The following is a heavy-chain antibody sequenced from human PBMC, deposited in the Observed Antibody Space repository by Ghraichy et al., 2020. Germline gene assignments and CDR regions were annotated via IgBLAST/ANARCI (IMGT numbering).Heavy chain of an antibody. CDR1: GGSISSSSYY. V-gene: IGHV4-39*01. J-gene: IGHJ4*02. CDR3: ARLRDDYVWGSYLYNPYFDY. CDR2: IYYSGST. Sequence: SETLSLTCTVSGGSISSSSYYWGWIRQPPGKGLEWIGSIYYSGSTYYNPSLKSRVTISVDTSKNQFSLKLSSVTAADTAVYYCARLRDDYVWGSYLYNPYFDYWGQGTLVTVSS. D-gene: IGHD3-16*02.